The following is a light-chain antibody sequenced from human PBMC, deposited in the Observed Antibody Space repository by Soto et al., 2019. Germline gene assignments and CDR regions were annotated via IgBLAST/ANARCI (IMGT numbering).Light chain of an antibody. V-gene: IGLV6-57*01. J-gene: IGLJ3*02. CDR2: EDN. CDR3: QSYDTSNPLM. Sequence: NFMLTQPHSVSESPGKTVTISCTRSSGSIGSSYVQWYQQRPGSSPTTVIFEDNQRPTGVPVRFSGSIDSSSNSASLVISGLRTEDEADYYCQSYDTSNPLMFSGGTKLTVL. CDR1: SGSIGSSY.